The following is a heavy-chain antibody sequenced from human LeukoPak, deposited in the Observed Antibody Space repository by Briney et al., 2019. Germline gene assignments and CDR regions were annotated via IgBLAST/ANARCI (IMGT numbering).Heavy chain of an antibody. J-gene: IGHJ6*02. D-gene: IGHD3-16*01. Sequence: GGSLRLSCAASGFTFSSYAMSWVRQAPGKGLEWVSSISGSGGSTYYADSVKGRFTISRDNSKNTVHLQINSLRDEDTAVYYCARDRMGGSYYFYGMDVWGQGTTVTVSS. V-gene: IGHV3-23*01. CDR1: GFTFSSYA. CDR3: ARDRMGGSYYFYGMDV. CDR2: ISGSGGST.